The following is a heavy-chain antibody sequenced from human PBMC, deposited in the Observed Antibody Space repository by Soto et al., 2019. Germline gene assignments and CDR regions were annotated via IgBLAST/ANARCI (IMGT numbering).Heavy chain of an antibody. CDR1: EYIFTSYY. V-gene: IGHV1-46*03. CDR2: INPSGGDT. CDR3: AREIRNDAFDV. J-gene: IGHJ3*01. Sequence: ASVKVSCKASEYIFTSYYLHWVRQAPGQGLEWMAIINPSGGDTSFAQKFQGRVTMTRDTSTSTVYMELNSLRSEDTAVYYCAREIRNDAFDVWGQGTMVTV.